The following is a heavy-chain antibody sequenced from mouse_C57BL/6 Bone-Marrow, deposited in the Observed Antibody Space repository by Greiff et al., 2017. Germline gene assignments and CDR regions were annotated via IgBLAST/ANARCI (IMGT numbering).Heavy chain of an antibody. CDR1: GFNIKDDY. D-gene: IGHD1-1*01. CDR2: IDPENGDT. J-gene: IGHJ2*01. V-gene: IGHV14-4*01. Sequence: VQLQRSGAELVRPGASVKLSCTASGFNIKDDYMHWVKQGPEQGLEWIGWIDPENGDTEYASKFQGKATITADTSSNTAYLQLSSLTSEDTAVYYCTFITTVPGDYWGQGTTLTVSS. CDR3: TFITTVPGDY.